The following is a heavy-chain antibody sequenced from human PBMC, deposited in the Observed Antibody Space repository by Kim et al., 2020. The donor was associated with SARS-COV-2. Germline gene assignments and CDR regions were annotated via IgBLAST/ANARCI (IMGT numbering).Heavy chain of an antibody. CDR3: ARLSITMVRGVITPFVS. CDR2: INHSGST. Sequence: SETLSLTCAVYGGSFSGYYWSWIRQPPGKGLEWIGEINHSGSTNYNPSLKSRVTISVDTSKNQCSLTLSSVTAADTAVYYCARLSITMVRGVITPFVSWGQGTLVTFSS. V-gene: IGHV4-34*01. J-gene: IGHJ4*02. CDR1: GGSFSGYY. D-gene: IGHD3-10*01.